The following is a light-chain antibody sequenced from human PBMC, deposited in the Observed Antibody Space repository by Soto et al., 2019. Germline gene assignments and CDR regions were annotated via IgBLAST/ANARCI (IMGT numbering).Light chain of an antibody. CDR2: DNS. V-gene: IGLV1-51*01. Sequence: QSVLAQSPSVSAAPGQRVTLSCSGSSSNIPYQFVSWYKQFPGMAPTLLIYDNSRRPSGVPDRFSATKSGPSATLDIAGLQTADEAVYYCASWDSDLDGFVFGPGTKVTVL. CDR1: SSNIPYQF. J-gene: IGLJ1*01. CDR3: ASWDSDLDGFV.